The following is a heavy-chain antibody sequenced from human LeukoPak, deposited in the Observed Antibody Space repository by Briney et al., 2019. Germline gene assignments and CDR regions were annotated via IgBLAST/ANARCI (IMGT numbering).Heavy chain of an antibody. V-gene: IGHV4-30-4*01. J-gene: IGHJ6*02. Sequence: SQTLSLTCTVSGGSISSGDYYWSWIRQPPGKGLEWIGYIYYSGSTYYNPSLKSRVTISVDTSKNQFSLKLSSVTAADTAVYYCARDYDYDSSGYYHSFGMDVWGQGTTVIVSS. CDR1: GGSISSGDYY. CDR3: ARDYDYDSSGYYHSFGMDV. D-gene: IGHD3-22*01. CDR2: IYYSGST.